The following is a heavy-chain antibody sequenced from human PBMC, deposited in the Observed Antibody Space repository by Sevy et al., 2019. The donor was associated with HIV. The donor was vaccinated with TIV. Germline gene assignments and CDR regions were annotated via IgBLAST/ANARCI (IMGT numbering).Heavy chain of an antibody. V-gene: IGHV3-64D*06. D-gene: IGHD3-9*01. J-gene: IGHJ5*02. Sequence: GGSLRLSCSASGFTFSNYAMHWVRQAPGKGLEYVSGLSSDNAGSTYYADSVNGRFTISRDNSKNTLSLQMSSLRTEDTAVDYSVKDRIETILWSKGDWFDPWGQGTLVTVSS. CDR3: VKDRIETILWSKGDWFDP. CDR2: LSSDNAGST. CDR1: GFTFSNYA.